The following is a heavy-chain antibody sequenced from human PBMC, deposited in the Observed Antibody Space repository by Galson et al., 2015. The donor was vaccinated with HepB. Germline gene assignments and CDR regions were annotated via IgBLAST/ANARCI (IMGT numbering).Heavy chain of an antibody. J-gene: IGHJ5*01. V-gene: IGHV3-30*18. Sequence: SLRLSCAASGFNFGDYGMPWVRQAPGKGLQWVASISYDGSLEKFADSVKGRFTISKDNSKSTLYLQMNRLTTEDTAVYFCAKDPVVRAVIITHWFDSWGQGTLVIVSS. CDR2: ISYDGSLE. CDR1: GFNFGDYG. CDR3: AKDPVVRAVIITHWFDS. D-gene: IGHD3-10*01.